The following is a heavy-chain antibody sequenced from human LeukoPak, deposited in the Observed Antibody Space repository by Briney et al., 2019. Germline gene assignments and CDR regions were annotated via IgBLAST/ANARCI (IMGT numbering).Heavy chain of an antibody. CDR3: AREAAAGTGFDY. CDR1: VGTFSSYA. D-gene: IGHD6-13*01. Sequence: SVKVSCKASVGTFSSYAISWVRQAPGQGLEWMGGIIPIFGTANYAQKFQGRVTITADESTSTAYMELSSLRSEDTAVYYCAREAAAGTGFDYWGQGTLVTVSS. J-gene: IGHJ4*02. CDR2: IIPIFGTA. V-gene: IGHV1-69*13.